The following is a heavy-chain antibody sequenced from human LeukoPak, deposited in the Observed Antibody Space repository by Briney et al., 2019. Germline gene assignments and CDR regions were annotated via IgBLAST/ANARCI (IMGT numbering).Heavy chain of an antibody. Sequence: ASVKVSCKASGYTFTSCGISWVRQAPGQGLEWMGWISAYNGNTNYAQKLQGRVTMTTDTSTSTAYMELRSLRSDDTAVYYCARSSIAAAVTEYFQHWGQGTLVTVSS. CDR2: ISAYNGNT. CDR3: ARSSIAAAVTEYFQH. CDR1: GYTFTSCG. J-gene: IGHJ1*01. D-gene: IGHD6-13*01. V-gene: IGHV1-18*01.